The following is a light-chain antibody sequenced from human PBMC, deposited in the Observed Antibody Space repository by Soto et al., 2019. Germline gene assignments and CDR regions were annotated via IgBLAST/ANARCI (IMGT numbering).Light chain of an antibody. CDR3: QQYGTWIT. V-gene: IGKV3-20*01. CDR1: QWFSGRN. J-gene: IGKJ5*01. Sequence: EIVLTQSPATLSLSPGERVSLSCGASQWFSGRNLAWYQQKPGQSPRLLIYSSSISASGVPDRFRGSGSGTDFTLTITRLEPEDFAVYYCQQYGTWITFGQGTRLETK. CDR2: SSS.